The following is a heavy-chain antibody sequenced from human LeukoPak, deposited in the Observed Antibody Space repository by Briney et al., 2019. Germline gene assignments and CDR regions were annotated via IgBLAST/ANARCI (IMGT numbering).Heavy chain of an antibody. V-gene: IGHV3-9*03. CDR3: TKDRYSSSPRGAFDI. CDR1: GFTFDDYA. D-gene: IGHD6-6*01. Sequence: GGSLRLSCAASGFTFDDYAMHWVRQAPGEGLEWVSGISWDSGSVDYADSVKGRFTISRDNAKNSLYLQMSSLRAEDMALYYCTKDRYSSSPRGAFDIWGQGTMVTVSS. J-gene: IGHJ3*02. CDR2: ISWDSGSV.